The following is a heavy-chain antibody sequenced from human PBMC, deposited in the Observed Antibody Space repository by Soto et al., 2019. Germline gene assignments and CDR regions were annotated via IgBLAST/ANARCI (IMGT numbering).Heavy chain of an antibody. V-gene: IGHV1-18*04. D-gene: IGHD3-10*01. Sequence: QVQLVQSGAEVKKPGASVKVSCKASGYTFTSYGISWVRQAPGQGLEWMVWISAYNGNTNYAHKLQGRVTMTTDTSTSTAYMELRSLRSDDTAVYYCARDVLLWFGADYYYYGMDVWGQGTKVTVSS. CDR2: ISAYNGNT. CDR3: ARDVLLWFGADYYYYGMDV. CDR1: GYTFTSYG. J-gene: IGHJ6*02.